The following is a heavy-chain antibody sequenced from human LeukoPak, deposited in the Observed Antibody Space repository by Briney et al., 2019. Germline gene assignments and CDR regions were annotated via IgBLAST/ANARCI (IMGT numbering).Heavy chain of an antibody. CDR3: ARDLGSVQLFSTFDY. D-gene: IGHD5-18*01. CDR2: INPSGGST. CDR1: GYTFTSYY. Sequence: ASVKVSCKASGYTFTSYYMHWVRQAPGQGLEWMGIINPSGGSTSYAQKFQGRVTMTRDTSTSTVYMELSSLRSEDTAVYYCARDLGSVQLFSTFDYWGQGTPVTVSS. V-gene: IGHV1-46*01. J-gene: IGHJ4*02.